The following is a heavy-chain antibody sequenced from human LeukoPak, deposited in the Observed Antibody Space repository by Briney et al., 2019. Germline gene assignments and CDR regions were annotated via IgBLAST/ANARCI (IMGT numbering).Heavy chain of an antibody. CDR2: IYSGGST. V-gene: IGHV3-53*01. CDR1: GFTVSSNY. Sequence: GGSLRLSCAASGFTVSSNYMSWVRQAPGKGLEWVSVIYSGGSTYYADSVKGRFTISRDNSKNTLYLQMNSLRAEDTAVYYCARDYAEMNYYYYGMDVWGQGTTVTVSS. D-gene: IGHD4-17*01. J-gene: IGHJ6*02. CDR3: ARDYAEMNYYYYGMDV.